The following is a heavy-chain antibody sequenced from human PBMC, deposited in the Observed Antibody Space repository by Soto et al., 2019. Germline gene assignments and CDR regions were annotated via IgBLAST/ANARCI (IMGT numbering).Heavy chain of an antibody. CDR3: ANRPPFYGSGRNNWFDP. J-gene: IGHJ5*02. D-gene: IGHD3-10*01. Sequence: SETLSLTCAVYGGSFSGYYWSWIRQPPGKGLEWIGEINHSGSTNYNPSLKSRVTISVDTSKNQFSLKLSSVTAADTAVYYCANRPPFYGSGRNNWFDPWGQGTLVTVSS. CDR1: GGSFSGYY. V-gene: IGHV4-34*01. CDR2: INHSGST.